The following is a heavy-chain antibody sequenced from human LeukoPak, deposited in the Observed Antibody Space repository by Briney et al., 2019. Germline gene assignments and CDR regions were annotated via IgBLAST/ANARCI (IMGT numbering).Heavy chain of an antibody. D-gene: IGHD3-22*01. CDR1: GFTFSFYG. J-gene: IGHJ4*02. CDR3: AREPSMIVVVYYFDY. V-gene: IGHV3-30*02. Sequence: PGGSLRLSCAAAGFTFSFYGMHWVRQAPGKGLEGVAFIRYDGSNKYYADSVKGRFTISRDNSKNTLYLQMNSLRAEDTAVYYCAREPSMIVVVYYFDYWGQGTLVTVSS. CDR2: IRYDGSNK.